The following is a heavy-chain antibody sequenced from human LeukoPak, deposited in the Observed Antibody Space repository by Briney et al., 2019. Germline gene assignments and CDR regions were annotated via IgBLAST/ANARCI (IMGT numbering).Heavy chain of an antibody. CDR2: IYYSGST. CDR3: ASSYSVVMYFSNFAL. J-gene: IGHJ2*01. D-gene: IGHD3-16*02. Sequence: SERLSLTCTVSGGSISSYYWSWVRQPPGKGLEWIGYIYYSGSTNYNPSLKSRFSISVESSKNQLSLKLSSVTAADTAVYYCASSYSVVMYFSNFALWGRGTLVTVSS. CDR1: GGSISSYY. V-gene: IGHV4-59*01.